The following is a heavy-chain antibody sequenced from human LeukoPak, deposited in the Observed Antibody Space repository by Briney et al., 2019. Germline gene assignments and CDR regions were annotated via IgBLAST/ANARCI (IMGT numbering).Heavy chain of an antibody. J-gene: IGHJ4*02. CDR2: ISAYNGNT. V-gene: IGHV1-18*04. Sequence: ASVKVSCKTSGYTFTGYYIHWVRQAPGQGLEWMGWISAYNGNTNYAQKLQGRVTMTTDTSTSTAYMELRSLRSDDTAVYYCARDLHDLDYWGQGTLVTVSS. CDR3: ARDLHDLDY. D-gene: IGHD1-1*01. CDR1: GYTFTGYY.